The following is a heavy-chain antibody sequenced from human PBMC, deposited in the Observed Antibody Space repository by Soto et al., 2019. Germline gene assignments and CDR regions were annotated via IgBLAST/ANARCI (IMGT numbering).Heavy chain of an antibody. CDR3: TSGSPASFDY. V-gene: IGHV3-30*03. CDR2: ISYDGSSK. CDR1: EIAYLGDR. Sequence: FVYSEIAYLGDRLNCDSQAPGKGLEWVAVISYDGSSKYYADSVKGRFTISRDNSKNTLYLQMNSLRAEDTTVYYGTSGSPASFDYWGQGTLVTVS. J-gene: IGHJ4*02. D-gene: IGHD1-26*01.